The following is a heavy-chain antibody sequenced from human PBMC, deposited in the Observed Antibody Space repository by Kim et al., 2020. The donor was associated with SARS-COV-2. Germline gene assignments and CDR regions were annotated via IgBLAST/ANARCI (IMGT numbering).Heavy chain of an antibody. V-gene: IGHV3-30-3*01. J-gene: IGHJ5*02. CDR3: ARDVAAAGAFDP. Sequence: GGSLRLSCAASGFTFSSYAMHWVRQAPGKGLEWVAVISYDGSNKYYADSVKGRFTISRDNSKNTLYLQMNSLRAEDTAVYYCARDVAAAGAFDPWGQGTLVTVSS. CDR1: GFTFSSYA. D-gene: IGHD6-13*01. CDR2: ISYDGSNK.